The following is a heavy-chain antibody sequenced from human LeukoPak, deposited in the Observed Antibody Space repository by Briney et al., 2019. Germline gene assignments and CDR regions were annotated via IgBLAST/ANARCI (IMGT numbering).Heavy chain of an antibody. Sequence: GRSLRLSCRASRFSFSDYDMHWVRQAPGKGLEWVAVISYDGSRKHYGDSVKGRFTISRDNSKNTLYLQMNSLRAEDTAVYFCAKYAYNWNAPDGFDMWGQGTMVIVSS. V-gene: IGHV3-30*18. CDR3: AKYAYNWNAPDGFDM. J-gene: IGHJ3*02. CDR2: ISYDGSRK. D-gene: IGHD1-1*01. CDR1: RFSFSDYD.